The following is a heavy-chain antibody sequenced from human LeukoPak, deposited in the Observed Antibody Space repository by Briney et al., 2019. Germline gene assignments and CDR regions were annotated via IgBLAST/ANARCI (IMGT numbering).Heavy chain of an antibody. D-gene: IGHD3-10*01. CDR2: IHYSGST. J-gene: IGHJ5*02. CDR1: GGSVSSYY. V-gene: IGHV4-59*02. CDR3: ARLRFGMVRGVIKWFDP. Sequence: SETLSLTCTVSGGSVSSYYWSWIRQPPGKGLEWIGYIHYSGSTNYNPSLKSRVTISVDTSKNQFSLKLNSVTAADTAVYYCARLRFGMVRGVIKWFDPWGQGTLVTVSS.